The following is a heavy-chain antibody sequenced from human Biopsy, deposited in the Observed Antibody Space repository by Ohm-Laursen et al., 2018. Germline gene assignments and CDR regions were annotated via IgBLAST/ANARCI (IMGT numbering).Heavy chain of an antibody. CDR1: GGSIGGGEYY. D-gene: IGHD3-22*01. V-gene: IGHV4-31*01. CDR3: ARGVPHYDGSGFPLAGYWYFDL. Sequence: TLSLTCTVSGGSIGGGEYYWNWIRQHPGKGLEWIGLISYSGTTFYNPSLESLLTISIDTSKNHFSLNLRSVTAADTAVYYCARGVPHYDGSGFPLAGYWYFDLWGRGTTVTVSS. J-gene: IGHJ2*01. CDR2: ISYSGTT.